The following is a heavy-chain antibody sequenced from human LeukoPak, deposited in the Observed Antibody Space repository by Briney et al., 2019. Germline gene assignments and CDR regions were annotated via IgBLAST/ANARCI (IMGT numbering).Heavy chain of an antibody. CDR2: IYTSGST. CDR3: ARDRRYSYGTGFDP. CDR1: GGSISNYY. V-gene: IGHV4-4*07. J-gene: IGHJ5*02. Sequence: SETLSLTCTVSGGSISNYYWSWIRQPAGKGLEWIGRIYTSGSTNYNPSLKSRVTISVDTSKNQFSLKLSSVTAADTAVYYCARDRRYSYGTGFDPWGQGTLVTVSS. D-gene: IGHD5-18*01.